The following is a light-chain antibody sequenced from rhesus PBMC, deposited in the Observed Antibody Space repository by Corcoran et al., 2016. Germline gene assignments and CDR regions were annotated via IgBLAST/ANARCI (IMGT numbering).Light chain of an antibody. V-gene: IGLV7-76*01. CDR2: NTN. J-gene: IGLJ6*01. Sequence: QAVVTQEPSLTVSPGGTVTLTCGSSTGAVTSGNYPMWFQQKPGQAPRGLIYNTNTNHSWTPARFSGSLAGGKAALTLSGAQAEDEAEYYCFLYYSGADVFGSGTKLTVL. CDR1: TGAVTSGNY. CDR3: FLYYSGADV.